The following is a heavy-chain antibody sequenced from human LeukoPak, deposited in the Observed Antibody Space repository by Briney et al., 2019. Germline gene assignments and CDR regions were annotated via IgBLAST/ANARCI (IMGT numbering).Heavy chain of an antibody. J-gene: IGHJ2*01. Sequence: GGSLRLSCAASTFTFSNYWMHWVRQAPGKGLVWVSRINSDGRKINYADSVKGRFTISRDNAKHTLYLQMNSLRAEDTAVYYCVRVSEGGHSPGRDWYFDLWGRGTLVTVSS. V-gene: IGHV3-74*01. D-gene: IGHD5-18*01. CDR1: TFTFSNYW. CDR2: INSDGRKI. CDR3: VRVSEGGHSPGRDWYFDL.